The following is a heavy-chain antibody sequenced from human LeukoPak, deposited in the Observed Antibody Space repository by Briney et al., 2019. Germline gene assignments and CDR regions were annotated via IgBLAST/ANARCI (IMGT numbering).Heavy chain of an antibody. Sequence: SETLSLTCTVSGGSISSSVYYWGWIRQPPGKGLEWIATIYYSGSTYYNPSLKSQVTISLDTSENQFSLKLSSVTAADTAVYYCARDGDYGARPCWGQGTLVTVSS. CDR1: GGSISSSVYY. D-gene: IGHD4-17*01. J-gene: IGHJ4*02. CDR3: ARDGDYGARPC. V-gene: IGHV4-39*07. CDR2: IYYSGST.